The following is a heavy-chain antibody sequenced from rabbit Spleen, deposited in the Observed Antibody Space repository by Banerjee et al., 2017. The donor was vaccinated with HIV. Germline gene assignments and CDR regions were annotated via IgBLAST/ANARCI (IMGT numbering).Heavy chain of an antibody. J-gene: IGHJ4*01. Sequence: QEQLEESGGGLVKPEGSLRLTCTASGFSFSNGYWICWVRQAPGKGLEWIACIYAGSSIRTWYANWAKGRFTISKTSSTTVTLQMTSLTAADTATYFCARRWDNDIYYGHFNLWGPGTLVTVS. D-gene: IGHD1-1*01. V-gene: IGHV1S45*01. CDR2: IYAGSSIRT. CDR3: ARRWDNDIYYGHFNL. CDR1: GFSFSNGYW.